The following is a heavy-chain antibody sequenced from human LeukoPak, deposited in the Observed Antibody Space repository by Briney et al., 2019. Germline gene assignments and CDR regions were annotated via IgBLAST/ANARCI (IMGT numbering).Heavy chain of an antibody. V-gene: IGHV1-24*01. D-gene: IGHD6-19*01. CDR2: FDPEDGET. CDR1: GYTLTELS. J-gene: IGHJ4*02. Sequence: ASVKVSCKVSGYTLTELSMHWVRQAPGKGLEWMGGFDPEDGETIYAQKFQGRVTMTEDTSTDTAYMELSSLRSEDTAVYYCATARPSSGWYQSDYWGQGTLVTVSS. CDR3: ATARPSSGWYQSDY.